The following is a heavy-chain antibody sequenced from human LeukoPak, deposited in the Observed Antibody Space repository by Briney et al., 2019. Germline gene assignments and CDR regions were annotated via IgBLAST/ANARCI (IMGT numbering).Heavy chain of an antibody. J-gene: IGHJ5*02. V-gene: IGHV3-7*01. CDR3: ARLLGESTIYDL. D-gene: IGHD3-16*01. CDR1: EFTFSRHW. Sequence: GGSLRLSCAASEFTFSRHWMSWVRQAPGQGLEWVASINQDGSAIRYVDSVKGRLIISRDNAKNSLSLQMNSLRAEDTAMYYCARLLGESTIYDLWGQGTLVTVSS. CDR2: INQDGSAI.